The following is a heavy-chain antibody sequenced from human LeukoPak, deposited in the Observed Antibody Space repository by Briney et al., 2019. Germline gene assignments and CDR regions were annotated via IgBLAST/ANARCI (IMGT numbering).Heavy chain of an antibody. Sequence: SETLSLTCTVSGGSFSSYYWSWIRQPPGKGLGWIGEINHSGSTNYNPSLKSRVTISVDTSKNQFSLKLSSVTAADTAVYYCARPHQLPGRLRGREAFDIWGQGTTVTVSS. CDR1: GGSFSSYY. V-gene: IGHV4-34*01. CDR3: ARPHQLPGRLRGREAFDI. CDR2: INHSGST. D-gene: IGHD5-24*01. J-gene: IGHJ3*02.